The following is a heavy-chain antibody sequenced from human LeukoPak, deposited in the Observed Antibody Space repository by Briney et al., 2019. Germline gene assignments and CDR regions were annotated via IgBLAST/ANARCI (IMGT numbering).Heavy chain of an antibody. V-gene: IGHV3-11*01. CDR3: ARRGYVAVAGTYYYYYYMDV. D-gene: IGHD6-19*01. J-gene: IGHJ6*03. CDR1: GFTFSDYY. Sequence: GGSLRLSCAASGFTFSDYYMSWIRQAPGKGLEWVSYISSSGRTIYYADSVKGRFTISRDNAKNSLYLQMNSLRAEDTAVYYCARRGYVAVAGTYYYYYYMDVWGKGTTVTISS. CDR2: ISSSGRTI.